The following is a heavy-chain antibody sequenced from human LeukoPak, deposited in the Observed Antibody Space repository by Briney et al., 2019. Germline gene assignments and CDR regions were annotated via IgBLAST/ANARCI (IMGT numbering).Heavy chain of an antibody. V-gene: IGHV4-4*02. CDR3: ARYDVWGTYRAFDY. CDR2: IYHSGST. J-gene: IGHJ4*02. Sequence: PSGTLSLTCAVSGGSISSSNWWSWVRQPPGKGLEWIEEIYHSGSTNYNPSLKSRVTISVDKSKNQFSLKLSSVTAADTAVYYCARYDVWGTYRAFDYWGQGTLVTVSS. D-gene: IGHD3-16*02. CDR1: GGSISSSNW.